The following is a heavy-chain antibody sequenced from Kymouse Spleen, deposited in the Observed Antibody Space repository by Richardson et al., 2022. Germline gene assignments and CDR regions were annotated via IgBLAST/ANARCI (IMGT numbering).Heavy chain of an antibody. CDR3: AKNGITMVRGVKNYYGMDV. J-gene: IGHJ6*02. D-gene: IGHD3-10*01. V-gene: IGHV3-30*18. CDR2: ISYDGSNK. CDR1: GFTFSSYG. Sequence: QVQLVESGGGVVQPGRSLRLSCAASGFTFSSYGMHWVRQAPGKGLEWVAVISYDGSNKYYADSVKGRFTISRDNSKNTLYLQMNSLRAEDTAVYYCAKNGITMVRGVKNYYGMDVWGQGTTVTVSS.